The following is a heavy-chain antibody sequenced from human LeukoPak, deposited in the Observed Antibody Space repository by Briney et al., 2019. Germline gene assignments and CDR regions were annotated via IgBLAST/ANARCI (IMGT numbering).Heavy chain of an antibody. V-gene: IGHV1-69*13. CDR1: GGTFSSYA. J-gene: IGHJ3*02. Sequence: SVKVSCKASGGTFSSYAISWVRQAPGQGLEWMGGIIPIFGTANYAQKFQGRVTITADESTGTAYMELSSLRSEDTAVYYCARGYCSSTSCYTGAFDIWGQGTMVTVSS. CDR3: ARGYCSSTSCYTGAFDI. CDR2: IIPIFGTA. D-gene: IGHD2-2*02.